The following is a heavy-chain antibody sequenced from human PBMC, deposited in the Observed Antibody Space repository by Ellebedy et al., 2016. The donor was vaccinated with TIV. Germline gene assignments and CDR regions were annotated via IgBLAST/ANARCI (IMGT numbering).Heavy chain of an antibody. Sequence: GESLKISCEASGFTFSAFAMGWVRQTPGKGLEWVSGMHGSGRGISYSESVKGGFIISRDNSKNILYLQMNSLRAEDTAIYYCAKGRGGGSESRAPRYYFDYWGLGTLVTVSS. CDR2: MHGSGRGI. J-gene: IGHJ4*02. CDR3: AKGRGGGSESRAPRYYFDY. V-gene: IGHV3-23*01. CDR1: GFTFSAFA. D-gene: IGHD5-12*01.